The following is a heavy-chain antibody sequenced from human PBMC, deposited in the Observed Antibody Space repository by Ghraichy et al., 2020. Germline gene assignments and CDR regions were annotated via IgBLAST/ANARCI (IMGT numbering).Heavy chain of an antibody. D-gene: IGHD3-10*01. Sequence: SCAVYGGSFSGYYWSWIRQPPGKGLEWIGEINHSGSTNYNPSLKSRVTISVDTSKNQFSLKLSSVTAADTAVYYCARSKPYRGVIDYWGQGTLVTVSS. CDR1: GGSFSGYY. CDR2: INHSGST. V-gene: IGHV4-34*01. J-gene: IGHJ4*02. CDR3: ARSKPYRGVIDY.